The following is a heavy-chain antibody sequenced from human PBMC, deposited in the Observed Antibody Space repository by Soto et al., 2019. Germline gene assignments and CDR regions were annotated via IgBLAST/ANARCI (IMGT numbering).Heavy chain of an antibody. CDR2: IIPILGTA. CDR1: GGTFSSYA. CDR3: ARITRLRFLEWLPRYYYYGMDV. J-gene: IGHJ6*02. D-gene: IGHD3-3*01. Sequence: QVQLVQSGAEVKKPGSSVKVSCKASGGTFSSYAISWVRQAPGQGLEWMGGIIPILGTANYAQKFQGRVTSTADKSTSTAYMELSSLRSEDTAVYYCARITRLRFLEWLPRYYYYGMDVWGQGTTVTVSS. V-gene: IGHV1-69*06.